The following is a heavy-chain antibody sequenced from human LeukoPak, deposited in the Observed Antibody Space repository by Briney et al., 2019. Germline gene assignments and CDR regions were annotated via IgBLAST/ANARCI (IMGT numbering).Heavy chain of an antibody. CDR2: ISFSGSTV. J-gene: IGHJ4*02. V-gene: IGHV3-48*03. D-gene: IGHD7-27*01. Sequence: PGGSLRLSCAASGFTFSSYEMNWVRQAPGKGLEWVSYISFSGSTVYYSDSVQGRFTISRDNAKNSLYLQMNSLRAEDTAVYYCARLGIGGKDYWGQGTLVTVSS. CDR1: GFTFSSYE. CDR3: ARLGIGGKDY.